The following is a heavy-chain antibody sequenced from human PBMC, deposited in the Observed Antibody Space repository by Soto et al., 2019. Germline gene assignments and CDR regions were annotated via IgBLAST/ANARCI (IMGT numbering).Heavy chain of an antibody. CDR1: GFAFGNYP. J-gene: IGHJ4*02. D-gene: IGHD6-6*01. CDR2: ISGSGGMT. Sequence: GGSLRLSCVASGFAFGNYPMAWVRQTPGKGLQWISTISGSGGMTDYEDSVRGRFTVSIDHSKDTVHLQMTSLRADDTAVYYCAKDRWKTGSSSSGLDYWGQGTLVTVSS. CDR3: AKDRWKTGSSSSGLDY. V-gene: IGHV3-23*01.